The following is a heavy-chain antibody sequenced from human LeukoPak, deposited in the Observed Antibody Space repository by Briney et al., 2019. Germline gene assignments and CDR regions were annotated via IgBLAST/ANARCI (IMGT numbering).Heavy chain of an antibody. CDR3: VREAGYCASVCLKSNWFDP. CDR2: ISNGNT. J-gene: IGHJ5*02. CDR1: GFPFSNHA. V-gene: IGHV3-23*01. Sequence: GGSLRLSCAASGFPFSNHAMSWVRQPPGKGLEWVAAISNGNTYYADSVRGRFTISRDDSRNMVYLQMNSLRDEDAALYYCVREAGYCASVCLKSNWFDPWGQGTLVTVSS. D-gene: IGHD2-21*02.